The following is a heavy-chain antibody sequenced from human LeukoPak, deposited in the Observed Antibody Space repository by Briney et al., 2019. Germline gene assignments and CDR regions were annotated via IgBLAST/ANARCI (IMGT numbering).Heavy chain of an antibody. D-gene: IGHD6-13*01. CDR1: GFTFSSYV. CDR2: ISGSGSST. J-gene: IGHJ4*02. V-gene: IGHV3-23*01. CDR3: AKDGSSSWSPLNFDY. Sequence: GGSLRLSCAASGFTFSSYVMSWVRQAPGKGLEWVSVISGSGSSTYYADAVQGRFTVSRDNSKTTLYLQMNSLRAEDTAVYYCAKDGSSSWSPLNFDYWGRGTLVTVSS.